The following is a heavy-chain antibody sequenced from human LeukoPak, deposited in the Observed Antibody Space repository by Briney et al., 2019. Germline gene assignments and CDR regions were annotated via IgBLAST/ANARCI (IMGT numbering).Heavy chain of an antibody. CDR2: INHSGST. CDR1: GGSFSGYY. J-gene: IGHJ6*02. CDR3: ARVRRYCSSTSCYTGMWYYYYGMDV. Sequence: SETLSLTCAVYGGSFSGYYWSWIRQPPGKGLEWIGEINHSGSTNYNPSLKSRVTISVDTSKDQFSLKLSSETAADTAVYYCARVRRYCSSTSCYTGMWYYYYGMDVWGQGTTVTVSS. D-gene: IGHD2-2*02. V-gene: IGHV4-34*01.